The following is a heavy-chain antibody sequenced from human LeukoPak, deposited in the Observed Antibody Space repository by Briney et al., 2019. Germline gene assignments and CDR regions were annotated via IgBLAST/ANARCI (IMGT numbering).Heavy chain of an antibody. Sequence: PSETLSLTCAVYGGSFSGYYWSWIRQPPGKGLEWIGEINHSGSTNYNPSLKSRVTISVDTSKNQFSLKLSSVTAAYTAVYYCARVLKLGYCSGGSCYGRYYYYYYMDVWGKGTTVTVSS. V-gene: IGHV4-34*01. CDR3: ARVLKLGYCSGGSCYGRYYYYYYMDV. D-gene: IGHD2-15*01. CDR1: GGSFSGYY. J-gene: IGHJ6*03. CDR2: INHSGST.